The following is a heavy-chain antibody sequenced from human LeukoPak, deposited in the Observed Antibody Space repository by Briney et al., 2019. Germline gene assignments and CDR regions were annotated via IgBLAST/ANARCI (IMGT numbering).Heavy chain of an antibody. V-gene: IGHV4-34*01. CDR2: INHSGST. CDR1: VGSFSTYY. Sequence: SETLSLTCAVYVGSFSTYYWSWIRQPPGKGLEWIGEINHSGSTNYNPSLKSRVTISVDTSKNQFSLNLISVTAADTAVYYCAIAAGYHAYWGQGTPVTVSS. CDR3: AIAAGYHAY. J-gene: IGHJ4*02. D-gene: IGHD5-18*01.